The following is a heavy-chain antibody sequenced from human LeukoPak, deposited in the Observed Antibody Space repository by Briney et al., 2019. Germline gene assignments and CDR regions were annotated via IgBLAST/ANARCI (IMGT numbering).Heavy chain of an antibody. V-gene: IGHV5-51*01. CDR2: IYPGDSDT. J-gene: IGHJ5*02. CDR3: ARQRHYYGSSGFRWFDP. Sequence: GESLKISCKGSGYSFTSYWIGWVRQMPGKGLEWMGIIYPGDSDTRYSPSFQGQVTISADKSISTAYLQWSSLKASDTAMYYCARQRHYYGSSGFRWFDPWGQGTLVTVSS. CDR1: GYSFTSYW. D-gene: IGHD3-22*01.